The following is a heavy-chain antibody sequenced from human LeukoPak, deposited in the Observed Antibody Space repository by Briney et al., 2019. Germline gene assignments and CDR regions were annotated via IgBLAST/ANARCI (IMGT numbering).Heavy chain of an antibody. CDR2: IYSGGST. J-gene: IGHJ4*02. V-gene: IGHV3-53*01. CDR3: ASEAVAGTGPFDY. D-gene: IGHD6-19*01. Sequence: AGGSLRLSCAASGFAVSSNYMSWVRQAPGKGLKWVSVIYSGGSTCYADSVKGRFTISRDNSKNTLYLQMNSLRAEDTAVYYCASEAVAGTGPFDYWGQGTLVTVSS. CDR1: GFAVSSNY.